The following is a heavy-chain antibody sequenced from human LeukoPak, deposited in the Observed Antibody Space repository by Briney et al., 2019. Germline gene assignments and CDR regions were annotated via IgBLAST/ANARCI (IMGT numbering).Heavy chain of an antibody. CDR2: ISSSGSTI. Sequence: GGSLRLSCAASGFTFSDYYMSWIRQAPGKGLEWVSYISSSGSTIYYADSVKGRFPISRDNAKNSLYLQMNSLRAEDTAVYYCARDFSDTDWFDPWAREPWSPSPQ. CDR3: ARDFSDTDWFDP. CDR1: GFTFSDYY. J-gene: IGHJ5*02. V-gene: IGHV3-11*04. D-gene: IGHD5-18*01.